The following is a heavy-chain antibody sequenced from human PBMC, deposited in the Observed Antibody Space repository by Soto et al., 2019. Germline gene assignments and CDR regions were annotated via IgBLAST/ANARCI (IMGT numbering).Heavy chain of an antibody. Sequence: QVQLVQSGAEVKKPGASVKVSCKASGYTFTSYDINWVRQATGQGLEWMGWMNPNSGNTGYAQKFQGRVTMTRNTSKSTAYIELSSLRSEDTVVYYCARFGRILCSSTSFHRYYYGMDVWGQGTTVTVSS. CDR3: ARFGRILCSSTSFHRYYYGMDV. J-gene: IGHJ6*02. CDR2: MNPNSGNT. V-gene: IGHV1-8*01. CDR1: GYTFTSYD. D-gene: IGHD2-2*01.